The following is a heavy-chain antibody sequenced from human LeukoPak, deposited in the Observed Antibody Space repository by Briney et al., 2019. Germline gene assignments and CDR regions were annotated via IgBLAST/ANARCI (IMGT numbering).Heavy chain of an antibody. Sequence: SETLSLTCAVSGYSLSSGYYWGWIRQPPGKGLEGIGSIYHSGSTYYNPSLKSRVTISVDTSKNQFSLKLSSVTAADTAVYYCARPAGYFGSDAFDIWGQGTMVTVSS. J-gene: IGHJ3*02. V-gene: IGHV4-38-2*01. CDR1: GYSLSSGYY. CDR3: ARPAGYFGSDAFDI. CDR2: IYHSGST. D-gene: IGHD3-10*01.